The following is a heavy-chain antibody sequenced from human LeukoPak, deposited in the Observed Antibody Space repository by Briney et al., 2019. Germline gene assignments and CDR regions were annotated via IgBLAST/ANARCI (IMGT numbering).Heavy chain of an antibody. J-gene: IGHJ4*02. D-gene: IGHD3-10*01. CDR3: ARVEYGSGSLFDY. CDR2: ISSSSSYI. Sequence: PGGSLRLSCAASGFTFSSYSMNWVRQAPGKGLEWVSSISSSSSYIYYADSVKGRFTISRDNAKNSLYLQMNSLRAEDTAVYYCARVEYGSGSLFDYWAREPWSPSPQ. CDR1: GFTFSSYS. V-gene: IGHV3-21*01.